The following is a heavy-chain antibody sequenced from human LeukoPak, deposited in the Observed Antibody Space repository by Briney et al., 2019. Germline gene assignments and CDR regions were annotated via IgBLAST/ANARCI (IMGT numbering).Heavy chain of an antibody. CDR2: ISSSSSAI. V-gene: IGHV3-48*02. Sequence: GGSLRLSCAASGFTFSSYSMNWVRQAPGKGLEWVSYISSSSSAIYYADSVKGRFTSSRGNAKNSLFLQMNSLRDEDTAVYYCARGLSPVDYWGQGTLVTVSS. CDR1: GFTFSSYS. J-gene: IGHJ4*02. CDR3: ARGLSPVDY.